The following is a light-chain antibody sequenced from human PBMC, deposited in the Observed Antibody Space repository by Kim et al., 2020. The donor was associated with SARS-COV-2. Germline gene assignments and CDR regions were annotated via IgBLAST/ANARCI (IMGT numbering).Light chain of an antibody. CDR3: YSFTSSTTWV. CDR1: SSDVGSYNR. J-gene: IGLJ3*02. V-gene: IGLV2-18*02. Sequence: QSVLTQPPSVSGSPGQSVTISCTGTSSDVGSYNRVSWYQQPPGTAPKLMIYEVSNRPSGVPDRFSGSKSGNTASLTISGLQAEDEADYYCYSFTSSTTWVFGGGTQLTVL. CDR2: EVS.